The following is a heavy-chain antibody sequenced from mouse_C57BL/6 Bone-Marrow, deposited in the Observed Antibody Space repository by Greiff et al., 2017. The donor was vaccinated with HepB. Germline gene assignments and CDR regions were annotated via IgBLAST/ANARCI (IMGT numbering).Heavy chain of an antibody. CDR1: GFTFSSYA. V-gene: IGHV5-4*01. D-gene: IGHD2-1*01. Sequence: EVMLVESGGGLVKPGGSLKLSCAASGFTFSSYAMSWVRQTPEKRLEWVATISDGGSYTYYPDNVKGRFTISRDNAKNNLYLQMSHLKSEDTAMYYCAREAIDYGNYGYWGQGTTLTVSS. CDR3: AREAIDYGNYGY. CDR2: ISDGGSYT. J-gene: IGHJ2*01.